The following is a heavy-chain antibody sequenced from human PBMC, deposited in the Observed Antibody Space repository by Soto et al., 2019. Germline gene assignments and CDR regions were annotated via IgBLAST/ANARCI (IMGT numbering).Heavy chain of an antibody. V-gene: IGHV3-15*07. Sequence: EVQLVESGGGLVKPGGSLRLSCAASGFTFSNVWMNWVRQAPGKGLEWVGRIKSKTDGGTTDYAAPVKGRFTISRDDSKNTLYLQMNSRKTEDTAVYYCTPLALKYSSGWYECSDWGQGTLVTVSS. CDR3: TPLALKYSSGWYECSD. D-gene: IGHD6-19*01. J-gene: IGHJ4*02. CDR2: IKSKTDGGTT. CDR1: GFTFSNVW.